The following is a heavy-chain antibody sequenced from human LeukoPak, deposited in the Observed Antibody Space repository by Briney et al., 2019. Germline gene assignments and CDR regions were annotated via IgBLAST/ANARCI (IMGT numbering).Heavy chain of an antibody. V-gene: IGHV1-18*01. D-gene: IGHD1-26*01. CDR3: ARGLSGSYFSFQY. Sequence: ASVEVSCKASGYTFASYGIGWVRQAPGQGLEWMGYFSAYNGNTNYAQKFLDRVTMTTDTSTSTAYMELRSLRSDDTAVYYCARGLSGSYFSFQYWGQGTLVTVSS. J-gene: IGHJ1*01. CDR2: FSAYNGNT. CDR1: GYTFASYG.